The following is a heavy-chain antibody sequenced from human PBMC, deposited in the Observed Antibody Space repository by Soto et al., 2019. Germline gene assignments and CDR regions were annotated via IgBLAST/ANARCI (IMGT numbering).Heavy chain of an antibody. D-gene: IGHD5-12*01. CDR2: IIPIFGTA. CDR3: ARRRGYSGYGANWFDP. V-gene: IGHV1-69*13. CDR1: GGTFSSYA. Sequence: SVKVSCKASGGTFSSYAISWVRQAPGQGLEWMGGIIPIFGTANYAQKFQGRVTITADESTSTAYMELSSLRSEDTAVYYCARRRGYSGYGANWFDPWGQGTLVTVSS. J-gene: IGHJ5*02.